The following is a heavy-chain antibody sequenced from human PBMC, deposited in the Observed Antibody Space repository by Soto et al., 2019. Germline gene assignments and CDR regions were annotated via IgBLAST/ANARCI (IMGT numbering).Heavy chain of an antibody. J-gene: IGHJ5*02. CDR2: IYSSGNT. Sequence: WTWIRQPAGKGLEWIGRIYSSGNTKYNPSLQSRVTMSLDTSNNQFSLRLTSITAADTAVYYCARGQRFSDSVDPWGRRTLVTVAS. D-gene: IGHD2-2*01. CDR3: ARGQRFSDSVDP. V-gene: IGHV4-4*07.